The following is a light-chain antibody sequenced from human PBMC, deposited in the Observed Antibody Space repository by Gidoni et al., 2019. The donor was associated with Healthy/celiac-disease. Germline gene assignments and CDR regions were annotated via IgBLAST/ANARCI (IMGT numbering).Light chain of an antibody. V-gene: IGKV1-33*01. J-gene: IGKJ4*01. Sequence: DFQMTQSTSSLSASVGDRVTITCQASQDISNYLNWYQQKPGKAPKLLIYDASNLETGVPSRCSGSGSGTDFTFTISSLQPEDIATYYCQQYDNLPLALTFGGGTKVEIK. CDR3: QQYDNLPLALT. CDR2: DAS. CDR1: QDISNY.